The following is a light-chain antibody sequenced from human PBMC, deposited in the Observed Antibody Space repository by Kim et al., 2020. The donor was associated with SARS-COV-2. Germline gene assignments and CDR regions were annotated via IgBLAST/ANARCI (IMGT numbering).Light chain of an antibody. V-gene: IGKV3-20*01. CDR3: QQYASAPRT. Sequence: EIVLTQSPGTLSLSPGERATLSCRASQSVSINYLAWYQQKPGQAPRLLLFGASSRATGIPDRFSVSGSGTDFTLTISRLEPEDFAVYYCQQYASAPRTFGQGTKVDIK. J-gene: IGKJ1*01. CDR1: QSVSINY. CDR2: GAS.